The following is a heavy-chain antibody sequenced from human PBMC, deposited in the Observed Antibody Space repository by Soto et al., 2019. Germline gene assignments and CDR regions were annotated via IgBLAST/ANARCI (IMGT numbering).Heavy chain of an antibody. D-gene: IGHD6-25*01. CDR3: ARHLYSSGSNREHAFDI. J-gene: IGHJ3*02. CDR1: GGSISSSNW. Sequence: QVQLQESGPGLVKPSGTLSLTCAVSGGSISSSNWWSWVRQPPGKGLEWIGEIYHSGSTNYNPSLTSRVTISVAKSKHQFPLKLRSVTAAATAVYYFARHLYSSGSNREHAFDIWGQGTMVTVSS. CDR2: IYHSGST. V-gene: IGHV4-4*02.